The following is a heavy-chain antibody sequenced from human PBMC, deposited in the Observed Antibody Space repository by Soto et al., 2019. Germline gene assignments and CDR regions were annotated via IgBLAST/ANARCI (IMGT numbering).Heavy chain of an antibody. Sequence: EVQLLGSGGGLVQRGGSLRLSCVGSGFPFSTYWMNWVRQAPGKGLEWVANINPDGNVGTYVDSVRGRFTTSRDNAKNSLYLQMNSLRADDTAVYFCAGWGGHDYNYWGQGIMVTVSS. D-gene: IGHD4-4*01. CDR1: GFPFSTYW. CDR3: AGWGGHDYNY. J-gene: IGHJ4*02. CDR2: INPDGNVG. V-gene: IGHV3-7*03.